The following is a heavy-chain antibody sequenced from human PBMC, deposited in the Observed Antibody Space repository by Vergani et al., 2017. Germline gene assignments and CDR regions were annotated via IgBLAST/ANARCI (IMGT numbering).Heavy chain of an antibody. J-gene: IGHJ4*02. V-gene: IGHV3-33*08. Sequence: QVQLVESGGGVVQPGRSLRLSCAASGFTFSSHGMHWVRQAPGKGLEWVAVIWYDGSNKYYADSVKGRFTISRDDSKNTLSLQMNSLRAEDTAVYYCAGDYSNSLGDYWGQGTLVTVSS. CDR3: AGDYSNSLGDY. CDR1: GFTFSSHG. CDR2: IWYDGSNK. D-gene: IGHD4-11*01.